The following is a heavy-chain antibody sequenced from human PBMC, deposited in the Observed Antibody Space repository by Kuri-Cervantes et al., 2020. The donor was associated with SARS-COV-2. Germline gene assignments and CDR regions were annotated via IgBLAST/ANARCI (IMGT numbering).Heavy chain of an antibody. J-gene: IGHJ1*01. CDR3: VRVPEGGYSFQH. Sequence: GESLKISCAASGFSLSSYTMTWVRQAPGKGLEWVSSISSNSNNFYYAESMKGRCSISRDNAKNLLYLQMINLRAEDTAIYYCVRVPEGGYSFQHWGQGTLVTVSS. V-gene: IGHV3-21*01. CDR1: GFSLSSYT. D-gene: IGHD6-13*01. CDR2: ISSNSNNF.